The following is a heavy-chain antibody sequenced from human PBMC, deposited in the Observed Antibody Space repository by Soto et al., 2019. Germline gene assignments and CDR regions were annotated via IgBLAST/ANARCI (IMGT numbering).Heavy chain of an antibody. V-gene: IGHV4-4*07. CDR1: GDSISSFY. J-gene: IGHJ4*02. D-gene: IGHD1-26*01. CDR3: ARVGSGSYFDN. Sequence: SETLSLTCTVSGDSISSFYWSWIREPAGKGLEWIGRIYSSGSTNYNPSLKSRVIMSFDTSKNQFSLKLSSVTAADTAVYYCARVGSGSYFDNWGQGTLVTVSS. CDR2: IYSSGST.